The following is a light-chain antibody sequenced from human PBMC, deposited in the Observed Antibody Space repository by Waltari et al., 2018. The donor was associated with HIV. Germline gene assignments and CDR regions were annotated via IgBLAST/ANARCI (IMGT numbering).Light chain of an antibody. Sequence: QSVLTHPPSVSGSPGQMVTISCTGSSSNLAVDVYLQSYQHLPGTAPNLLIYSNDNRPSGVPDRFSGSKSGTSASLAITGLQAEDEADYYCQSYDSSLSGHVFGSGTKVTVL. J-gene: IGLJ1*01. CDR3: QSYDSSLSGHV. CDR2: SND. CDR1: SSNLAVDVY. V-gene: IGLV1-40*01.